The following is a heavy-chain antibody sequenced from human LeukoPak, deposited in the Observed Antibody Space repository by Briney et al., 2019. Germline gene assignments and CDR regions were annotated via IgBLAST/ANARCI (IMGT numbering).Heavy chain of an antibody. CDR2: INHSGST. V-gene: IGHV4-34*01. D-gene: IGHD6-19*01. Sequence: SETLSLTCAVYGGSFSGYYWSWIRQPPGKGLEWIGEINHSGSTNYNPSLKSRVTISVDTSKNQFSLKLSSVTAAGTAVYYCARARRSSGWPLDYWGQGTLVTVSS. J-gene: IGHJ4*02. CDR3: ARARRSSGWPLDY. CDR1: GGSFSGYY.